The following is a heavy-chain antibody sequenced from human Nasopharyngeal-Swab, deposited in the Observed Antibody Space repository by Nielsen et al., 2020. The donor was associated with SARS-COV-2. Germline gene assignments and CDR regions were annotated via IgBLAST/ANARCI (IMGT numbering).Heavy chain of an antibody. Sequence: WIRQPPGKGLEWVAVISFDGNTKHYADSVEGRFTISRDNSKNTLFLQMSSLRAGDTAVYFCAKEMPGYSGPGRYNCYFDSWGQGAQVTVSS. V-gene: IGHV3-30*18. J-gene: IGHJ4*02. CDR2: ISFDGNTK. CDR3: AKEMPGYSGPGRYNCYFDS. D-gene: IGHD3-16*02.